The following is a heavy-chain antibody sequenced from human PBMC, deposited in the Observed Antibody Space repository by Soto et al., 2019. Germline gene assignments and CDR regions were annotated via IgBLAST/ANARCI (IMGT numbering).Heavy chain of an antibody. CDR3: ARASIDIVVVPAAMYYFDY. D-gene: IGHD2-2*01. Sequence: SQTLSLTCAISGDSVSSNSAAWNWIRQSPSRGLEWLGRTYYRSKWYNDYAVSVKSRITINPDTSKNQFSLQLNSVTPEDTAVYYCARASIDIVVVPAAMYYFDYWGQGTLVTVSS. CDR1: GDSVSSNSAA. V-gene: IGHV6-1*01. J-gene: IGHJ4*02. CDR2: TYYRSKWYN.